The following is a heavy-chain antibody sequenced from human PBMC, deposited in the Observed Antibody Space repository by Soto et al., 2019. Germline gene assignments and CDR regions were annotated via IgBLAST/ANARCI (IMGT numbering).Heavy chain of an antibody. V-gene: IGHV3-66*01. J-gene: IGHJ6*03. CDR2: IYSGGGT. Sequence: GGSLRLSCAASGFTVSSNYMSWVRQAPGKGLEWVSVIYSGGGTYYADSVKGRFTISRDNSKNTLYLQMNSLRAEDTAVYYCARVYYDFWTIHRHYYMDVWGKGTTVTVSS. CDR3: ARVYYDFWTIHRHYYMDV. D-gene: IGHD3-3*01. CDR1: GFTVSSNY.